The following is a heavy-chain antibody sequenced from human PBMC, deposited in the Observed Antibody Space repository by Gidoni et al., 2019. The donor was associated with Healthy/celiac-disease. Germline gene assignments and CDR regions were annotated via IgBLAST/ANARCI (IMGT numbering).Heavy chain of an antibody. CDR3: ARDRHVLLWFGELLPGEFDY. J-gene: IGHJ4*02. V-gene: IGHV3-30-3*01. CDR2: ISYDGSNK. Sequence: QVQLVESGGGVVQPGRSLRLSCAPSGFPFSSYALHWVRQAPGKGLEWVAVISYDGSNKYYADSVKGRFTISRDNSKNTLYLQMNSLRAEDTAVYYCARDRHVLLWFGELLPGEFDYWGQGTLVTVSS. CDR1: GFPFSSYA. D-gene: IGHD3-10*01.